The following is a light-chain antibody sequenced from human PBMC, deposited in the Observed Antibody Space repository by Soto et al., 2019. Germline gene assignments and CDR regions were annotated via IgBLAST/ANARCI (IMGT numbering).Light chain of an antibody. J-gene: IGKJ4*01. CDR1: QNINTY. CDR3: QQTYTFPLP. Sequence: DIQMTQSPSSLSASVGDRVTITCRASQNINTYLNWYQHKPGKAPKPLIFATSRLESGVPSRFSGSGSETDFTLTISDLQPEDFAPYYCQQTYTFPLPFGGGTKVDIK. CDR2: ATS. V-gene: IGKV1-39*01.